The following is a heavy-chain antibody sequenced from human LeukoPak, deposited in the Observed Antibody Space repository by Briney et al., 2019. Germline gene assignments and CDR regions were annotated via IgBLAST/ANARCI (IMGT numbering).Heavy chain of an antibody. CDR1: GGTFSSYA. V-gene: IGHV1-69*10. J-gene: IGHJ6*02. CDR2: IIPILGIA. D-gene: IGHD3-9*01. Sequence: SVKVSCKASGGTFSSYAISWVRQAPGQGREWMGGIIPILGIANYAQKFQGRVTITADKSTSTAYMELSSLRSEDTAVYYCASLDYDILTGYYNQAAKSYGMDVWGQGTTVTVSS. CDR3: ASLDYDILTGYYNQAAKSYGMDV.